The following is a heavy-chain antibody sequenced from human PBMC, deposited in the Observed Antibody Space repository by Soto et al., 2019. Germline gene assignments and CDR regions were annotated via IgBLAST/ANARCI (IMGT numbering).Heavy chain of an antibody. J-gene: IGHJ4*02. Sequence: EVQLVESGGGLVQPGGSLRLSCAASGFIFSNYEMNWVRQAPGKGLEWVSYISSSGSTRYYADSVKGRFTISRDNAVNSLYLQMNSLRAEDTAVYYCAKEATNINNFDYWGQGTLVTVSS. CDR2: ISSSGSTR. V-gene: IGHV3-48*03. D-gene: IGHD5-12*01. CDR3: AKEATNINNFDY. CDR1: GFIFSNYE.